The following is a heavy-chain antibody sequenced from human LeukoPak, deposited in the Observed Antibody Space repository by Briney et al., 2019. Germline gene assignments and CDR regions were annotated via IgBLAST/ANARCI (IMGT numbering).Heavy chain of an antibody. Sequence: SVKVSCKTSGGNFNSYIMSWVRQAPEQGLEWMGRIIPVLGTTNSAQKFQGRVTITADESTSTGYMELSSLRSEDTAVYYCARGSMCGGNSPYFEDWGQGTLVTVSS. V-gene: IGHV1-69*13. CDR1: GGNFNSYI. CDR2: IIPVLGTT. D-gene: IGHD4-23*01. CDR3: ARGSMCGGNSPYFED. J-gene: IGHJ4*02.